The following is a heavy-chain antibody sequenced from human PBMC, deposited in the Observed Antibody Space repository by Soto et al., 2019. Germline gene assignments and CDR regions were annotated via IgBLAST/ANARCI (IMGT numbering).Heavy chain of an antibody. D-gene: IGHD3-3*01. CDR1: GFTFSDHA. V-gene: IGHV3-33*01. J-gene: IGHJ5*02. CDR2: IYYDGSEK. CDR3: TREPHHDLWSGYFTA. Sequence: QVQLVESGGGVVQPGRSLRLSCAVTGFTFSDHAMHWVRQAPGKGLEWVAIIYYDGSEKYYADSVKGRFTISRDNTKNMLFLQMDSLGAEDTATYYCTREPHHDLWSGYFTAWGRGTLVTVSS.